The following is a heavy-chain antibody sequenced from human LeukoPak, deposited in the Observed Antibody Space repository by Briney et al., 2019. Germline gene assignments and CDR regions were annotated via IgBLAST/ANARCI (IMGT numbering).Heavy chain of an antibody. D-gene: IGHD3-9*01. J-gene: IGHJ3*02. CDR1: GGSISSGSYY. V-gene: IGHV4-61*10. Sequence: SQTLSLTCTVSGGSISSGSYYWSWIRQPAGKGLEWIGYIYYSGSTNYNPSLKSRVTISVDTSKNQFSLKLSSVTAADTAVYYCARLRGYYDILTGQDAFDIWGQGTMVTVSS. CDR3: ARLRGYYDILTGQDAFDI. CDR2: IYYSGST.